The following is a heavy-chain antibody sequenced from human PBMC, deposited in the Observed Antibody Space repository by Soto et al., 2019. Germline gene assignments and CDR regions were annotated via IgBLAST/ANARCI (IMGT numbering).Heavy chain of an antibody. D-gene: IGHD6-13*01. CDR2: IIPIFGTA. J-gene: IGHJ4*02. Sequence: SVKVSCKASGYTFTSYYMHWVRQAPGQGLEWMGGIIPIFGTANYAQKFQGRVTITADESTSTAYMELSSLRSEDTAVYYCARTAGGNPIDYWGQGTLVTVSS. CDR1: GYTFTSYY. V-gene: IGHV1-69*13. CDR3: ARTAGGNPIDY.